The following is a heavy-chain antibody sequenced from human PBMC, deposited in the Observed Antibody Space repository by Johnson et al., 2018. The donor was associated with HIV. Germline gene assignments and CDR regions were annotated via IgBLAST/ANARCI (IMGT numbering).Heavy chain of an antibody. V-gene: IGHV3-48*01. D-gene: IGHD2-21*01. J-gene: IGHJ3*02. Sequence: VQLVESGGGLGQPGGSLRLSCAASGFIFNNYWMHWVRQGPGKGLEWVSYISSSGSTIYYADSLKGRFTISRDNSKNTLYLQMNSLRAEDTAVYYCARGGGCGGDCYSGYDAFDILGQGTMVTVSS. CDR1: GFIFNNYW. CDR3: ARGGGCGGDCYSGYDAFDI. CDR2: ISSSGSTI.